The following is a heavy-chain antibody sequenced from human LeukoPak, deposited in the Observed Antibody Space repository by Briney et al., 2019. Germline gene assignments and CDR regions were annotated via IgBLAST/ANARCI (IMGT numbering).Heavy chain of an antibody. Sequence: SETLSLTCTVSGGSISSYYWSWIRQPPGKGLEWIGYIYYSGSTNYNPSLKSRVIISLDTSKNQFSLNLSSVTAADTAVYYCARSGVAVAGTNWFDPWGQGTLVTVSS. CDR2: IYYSGST. D-gene: IGHD6-19*01. V-gene: IGHV4-59*08. J-gene: IGHJ5*02. CDR3: ARSGVAVAGTNWFDP. CDR1: GGSISSYY.